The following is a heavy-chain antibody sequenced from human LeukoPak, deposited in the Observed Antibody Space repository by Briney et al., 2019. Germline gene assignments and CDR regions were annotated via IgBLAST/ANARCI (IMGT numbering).Heavy chain of an antibody. CDR3: ARVRNEDYYYYMDV. D-gene: IGHD1-1*01. V-gene: IGHV3-48*01. CDR1: GFTFSRYS. J-gene: IGHJ6*03. CDR2: ISSSGTTI. Sequence: GGSLRLSCAASGFTFSRYSMNWVRQAPGKGLEWVSYISSSGTTIYYADSVKGRFTISRDNAKNSLYLQMYSLRAEDTAVYYCARVRNEDYYYYMDVWGKGTTVTVSS.